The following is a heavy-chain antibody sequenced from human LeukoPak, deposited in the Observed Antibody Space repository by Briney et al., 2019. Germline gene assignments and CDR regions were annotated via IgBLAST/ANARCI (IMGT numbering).Heavy chain of an antibody. J-gene: IGHJ6*02. CDR3: AKDRGSSSWYGGYYYGMDV. CDR1: GFTFSSYG. CDR2: ISYDGSNK. D-gene: IGHD6-13*01. Sequence: GRSLRLSCAASGFTFSSYGMHWVRQAPGKGLEWVAVISYDGSNKYYADSVKGRFTISRDNSKNTLYLQMNSLRAEDTAVCYCAKDRGSSSWYGGYYYGMDVWGQGTTVTVSS. V-gene: IGHV3-30*18.